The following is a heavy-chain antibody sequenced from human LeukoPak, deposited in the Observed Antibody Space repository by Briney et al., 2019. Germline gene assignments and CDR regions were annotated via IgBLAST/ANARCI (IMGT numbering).Heavy chain of an antibody. J-gene: IGHJ4*02. CDR2: IYYSGST. CDR1: GGSIGSSSYY. Sequence: SETLSLTCTVSGGSIGSSSYYWGWIRQPPGKGLEWIGSIYYSGSTYSNPSLKSRITISVDTSKNQFSLKLSSVTAADTAVYYCASEYYYDTSGYYSLAYWGQGTLVTVSS. CDR3: ASEYYYDTSGYYSLAY. V-gene: IGHV4-39*07. D-gene: IGHD3-22*01.